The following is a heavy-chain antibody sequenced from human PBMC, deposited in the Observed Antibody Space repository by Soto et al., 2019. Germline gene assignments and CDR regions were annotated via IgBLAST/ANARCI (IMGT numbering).Heavy chain of an antibody. Sequence: QLQLQESGPGLVKPSETLSLTCTVSGGSISSSSYYWGWIRQPPGKGLEWIGSIYYSGSTYYNPSLKSRVTISVDTSKNQFSLKLSSVTAADTAVYYCARRGALYYDSSGYSPRLTFDYWGQGTLVTVSS. J-gene: IGHJ4*02. CDR1: GGSISSSSYY. CDR2: IYYSGST. CDR3: ARRGALYYDSSGYSPRLTFDY. D-gene: IGHD3-22*01. V-gene: IGHV4-39*01.